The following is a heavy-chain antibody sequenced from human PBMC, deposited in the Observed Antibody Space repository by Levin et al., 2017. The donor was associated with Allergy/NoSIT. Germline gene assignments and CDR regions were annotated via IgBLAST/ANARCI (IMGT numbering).Heavy chain of an antibody. CDR3: ASLFPGGVVAATPHRYYMDV. V-gene: IGHV4-59*01. J-gene: IGHJ6*03. Sequence: SPTLSLPCTVSGGSIRSYYWSWIRQPPGKGLEWIGYIYYSGSTNYNPSLKSRVTISVDTSKNQFSLKLSSVTAADTAVYYCASLFPGGVVAATPHRYYMDVWGKGTTVTVSS. CDR2: IYYSGST. D-gene: IGHD2-15*01. CDR1: GGSIRSYY.